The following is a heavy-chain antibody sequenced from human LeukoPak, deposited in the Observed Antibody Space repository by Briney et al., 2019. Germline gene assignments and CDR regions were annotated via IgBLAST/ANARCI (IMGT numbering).Heavy chain of an antibody. CDR1: GFTLSSYA. V-gene: IGHV3-23*01. D-gene: IGHD4-23*01. CDR3: AKDLAVVTLEPIYYFDY. J-gene: IGHJ4*02. CDR2: ISGSGGST. Sequence: GGSLRLSCAASGFTLSSYAMSWVRQAPGKGLEWVSAISGSGGSTYYADSVKGRFTISRDDSKNTLYLQMNSLRAKDTAVYYCAKDLAVVTLEPIYYFDYWGQGTLVTVSS.